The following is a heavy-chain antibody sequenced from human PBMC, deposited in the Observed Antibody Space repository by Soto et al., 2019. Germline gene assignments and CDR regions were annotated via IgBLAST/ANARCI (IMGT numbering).Heavy chain of an antibody. CDR2: IYYSGST. D-gene: IGHD2-15*01. CDR1: GCSISSSSYY. CDR3: ARERGYCSGGSCPVDY. J-gene: IGHJ4*02. Sequence: SETLSLTCTVSGCSISSSSYYWGWIRQPPGKGLEWIGSIYYSGSTYYNPSLKSRVTISVDTSKNQFSLKLSSVTAADTAVYYCARERGYCSGGSCPVDYWGQGTLVT. V-gene: IGHV4-39*02.